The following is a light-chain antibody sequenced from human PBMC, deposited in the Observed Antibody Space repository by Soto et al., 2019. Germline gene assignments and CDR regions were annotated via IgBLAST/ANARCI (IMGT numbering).Light chain of an antibody. J-gene: IGKJ2*01. CDR3: QQRSNWPPA. Sequence: EIVLTQSPATLSLLPGERATLSCRASQSVGSSLAWYQHKAGQAPRLLLYDASNRATGIPARFSGSGSGTDFTLTISSLEPEDFAVYYCQQRSNWPPAFGQGTKLEIK. CDR1: QSVGSS. V-gene: IGKV3-11*01. CDR2: DAS.